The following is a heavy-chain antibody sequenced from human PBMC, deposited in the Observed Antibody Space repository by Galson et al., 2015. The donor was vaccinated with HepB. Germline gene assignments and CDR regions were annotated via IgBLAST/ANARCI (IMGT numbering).Heavy chain of an antibody. Sequence: SLRLSCAASGFIFSSYSMNWVRQAPGKGLEWVSYISSSSGTTYYADSVKGRFTISRDNAKNSLSLQMNSLRAEDTGVYYCARGWESFGSGVDYWGQGTLVTVSS. D-gene: IGHD3-10*01. V-gene: IGHV3-48*01. J-gene: IGHJ4*02. CDR3: ARGWESFGSGVDY. CDR1: GFIFSSYS. CDR2: ISSSSGTT.